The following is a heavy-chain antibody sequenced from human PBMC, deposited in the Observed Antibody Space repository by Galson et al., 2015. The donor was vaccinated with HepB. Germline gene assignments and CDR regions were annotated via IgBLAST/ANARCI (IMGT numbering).Heavy chain of an antibody. Sequence: QSGAEVKKPGESLRISCEGSGYSFTNSWITWVRQVPGKGLEWMGRIDPTTAYTNYSPSFQGHVTISIERSTSTAYLQWRRLKASDTAVYFCARHSDSSGYPYFDYWGQGALVTVSS. J-gene: IGHJ4*02. CDR3: ARHSDSSGYPYFDY. V-gene: IGHV5-10-1*01. CDR1: GYSFTNSW. D-gene: IGHD3-22*01. CDR2: IDPTTAYT.